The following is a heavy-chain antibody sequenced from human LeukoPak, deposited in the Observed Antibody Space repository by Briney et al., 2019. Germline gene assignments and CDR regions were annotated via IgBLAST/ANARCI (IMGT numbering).Heavy chain of an antibody. V-gene: IGHV4-4*07. Sequence: SETLSLTFTVSGGSISSYCWGWVRQPAGKGLQWIGRIYTSGSTNYNPSLKSRVTMSVDMSMNQFSLKLSSVTAADTAVYYCARGPYYYYYMDVWGKGTTVTVSS. CDR3: ARGPYYYYYMDV. CDR2: IYTSGST. CDR1: GGSISSYC. J-gene: IGHJ6*03.